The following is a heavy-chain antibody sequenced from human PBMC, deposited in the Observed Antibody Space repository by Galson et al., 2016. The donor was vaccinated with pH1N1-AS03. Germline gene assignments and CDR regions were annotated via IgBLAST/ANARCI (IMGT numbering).Heavy chain of an antibody. D-gene: IGHD3-9*01. J-gene: IGHJ5*02. CDR2: ISSSGNTI. CDR1: GFILSSYE. Sequence: SLRLSCAASGFILSSYEMNWVRQAPGKGLEWVSYISSSGNTIYYADPVTGRFTISRDNAKNSLYLQMNSLRAEDTAVDYCARALSEQYYDILTGNDPWGQGTLVTVSS. V-gene: IGHV3-48*03. CDR3: ARALSEQYYDILTGNDP.